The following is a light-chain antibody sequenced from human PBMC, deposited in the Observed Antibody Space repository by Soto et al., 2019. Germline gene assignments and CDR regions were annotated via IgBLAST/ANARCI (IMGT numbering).Light chain of an antibody. J-gene: IGLJ3*02. CDR3: QTWGTGTRV. Sequence: QSVLTQSPSASASLGASVKLTCTLSRGHSNYAIAWHQQQPEKGPRFLMKVDSDGSHTKGGDIPDRFSGSSSGAERYLIISRLQYEDEADYYCQTWGTGTRVFGGETKVTVL. CDR1: RGHSNYA. CDR2: VDSDGSH. V-gene: IGLV4-69*01.